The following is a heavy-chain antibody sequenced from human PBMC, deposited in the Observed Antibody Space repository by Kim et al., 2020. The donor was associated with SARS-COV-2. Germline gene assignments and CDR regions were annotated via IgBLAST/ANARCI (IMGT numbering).Heavy chain of an antibody. J-gene: IGHJ4*02. Sequence: SETLSLTCTVSGGSISSSSYYWGWIRQPPGKGLEWIGSIYYSGSTYYNPSLKSRVTISVDTSKNQFSLKLSSVTAADTAVYYCARRLGTGSGSDPPPFDYWGQGTLVTVSS. CDR1: GGSISSSSYY. CDR3: ARRLGTGSGSDPPPFDY. D-gene: IGHD3-10*01. V-gene: IGHV4-39*01. CDR2: IYYSGST.